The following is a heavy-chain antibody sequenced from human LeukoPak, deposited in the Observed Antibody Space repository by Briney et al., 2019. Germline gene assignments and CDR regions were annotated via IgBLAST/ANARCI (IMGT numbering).Heavy chain of an antibody. CDR1: GGSFSGYY. V-gene: IGHV4-34*01. Sequence: SETLSLTCAVYGGSFSGYYWSWIRQPPGKGLEWIGEINHSGSTNYNPSLKSRVTILVDTSKNQFSLKLSSVTAADTAVYYCARVAVVGYFDYWGQGTLVTVSS. D-gene: IGHD2-15*01. J-gene: IGHJ4*02. CDR3: ARVAVVGYFDY. CDR2: INHSGST.